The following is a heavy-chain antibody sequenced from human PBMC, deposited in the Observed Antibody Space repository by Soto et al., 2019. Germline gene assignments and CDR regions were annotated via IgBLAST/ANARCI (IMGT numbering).Heavy chain of an antibody. CDR3: AKNWNWGSLVH. D-gene: IGHD7-27*01. Sequence: SETLSLTCTVSGGSISSSSYYWGWIRQPPGKGMERIGSIYYGGSTNYTPSLKSRVTISVDTPKNQFSLKLSSVTAADTAVYYCAKNWNWGSLVHWGQGTLVTVSS. V-gene: IGHV4-39*01. CDR2: IYYGGST. J-gene: IGHJ4*02. CDR1: GGSISSSSYY.